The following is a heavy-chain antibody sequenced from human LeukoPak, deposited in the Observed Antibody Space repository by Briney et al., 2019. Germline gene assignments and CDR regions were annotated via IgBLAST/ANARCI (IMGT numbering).Heavy chain of an antibody. J-gene: IGHJ6*02. CDR3: ARHPGYSGYDLSYYYYGLDV. D-gene: IGHD5-12*01. CDR2: INHSGST. CDR1: GGSFSGDY. Sequence: PSETLSLTCAVYGGSFSGDYWSWIREPPGKGLEWIGEINHSGSTNYNPSLKSRVTISVATSKTQFSLKLSSVTAADSAVYYCARHPGYSGYDLSYYYYGLDVWGQGTTVSVSS. V-gene: IGHV4-34*01.